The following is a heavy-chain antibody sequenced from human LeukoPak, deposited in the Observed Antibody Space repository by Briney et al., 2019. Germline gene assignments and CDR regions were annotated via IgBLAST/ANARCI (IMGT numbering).Heavy chain of an antibody. D-gene: IGHD6-6*01. J-gene: IGHJ4*02. CDR2: IWYDGSNK. CDR1: GFTFSSYG. V-gene: IGHV3-33*01. CDR3: ARGGDEYSSSPQDY. Sequence: GRSLRLSCAASGFTFSSYGMHWVRQAPGKGLEWVAVIWYDGSNKFYADSVKGRFTISRDNPKSTLYLQMNILTAEDTAVYYCARGGDEYSSSPQDYWGLGTLVTVSS.